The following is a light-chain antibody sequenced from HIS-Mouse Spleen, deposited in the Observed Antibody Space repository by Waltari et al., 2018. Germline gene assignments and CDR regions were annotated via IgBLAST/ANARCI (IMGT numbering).Light chain of an antibody. CDR2: YAS. J-gene: IGKJ1*01. Sequence: EIVLTQSPDFQSVTPKEKVTITCRASQSIGSSLHWSQQKPDQSPKLLIKYASQSFSGVPSRFSGSGSGTDFTLTISCLQSEDFATYYCQQYYSYPRTFGQGTKVEIK. CDR1: QSIGSS. CDR3: QQYYSYPRT. V-gene: IGKV6-21*01.